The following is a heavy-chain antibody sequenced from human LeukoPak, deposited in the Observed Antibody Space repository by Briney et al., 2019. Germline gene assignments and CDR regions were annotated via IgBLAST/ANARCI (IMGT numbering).Heavy chain of an antibody. CDR3: AKDITTVNYYYYYGMDV. CDR1: GFTFSDYY. V-gene: IGHV3-11*01. D-gene: IGHD4-4*01. CDR2: ISSSGSTI. J-gene: IGHJ6*02. Sequence: GGSLRLSCAASGFTFSDYYMSWIRQAPGKGLEWVSYISSSGSTIYYADSVKGRFTISRDNAKNSLYLQMNSLRAEDTAVYYWAKDITTVNYYYYYGMDVWGQGTTVTVSS.